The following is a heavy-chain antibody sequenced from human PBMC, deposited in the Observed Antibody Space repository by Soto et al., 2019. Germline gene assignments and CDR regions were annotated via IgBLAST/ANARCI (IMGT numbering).Heavy chain of an antibody. V-gene: IGHV4-59*12. D-gene: IGHD4-17*01. CDR1: GGSISSYY. CDR3: ARARRFTTVVTQPYRSTMGFDY. CDR2: IYHSGST. J-gene: IGHJ4*02. Sequence: SGTLSLTCTVSGGSISSYYWSWIRQPPGKGLEWIGHIYHSGSTYYNPSLKSRVTLSVDRSKNQFSLKMSSVTAADTVVYYCARARRFTTVVTQPYRSTMGFDYWGQGTRVTVYS.